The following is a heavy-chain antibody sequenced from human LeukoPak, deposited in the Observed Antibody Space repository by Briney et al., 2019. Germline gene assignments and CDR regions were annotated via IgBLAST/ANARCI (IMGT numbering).Heavy chain of an antibody. CDR1: GGSISSSSYY. CDR3: AKSDYYASGLDY. D-gene: IGHD3-10*01. J-gene: IGHJ4*02. V-gene: IGHV4-39*01. CDR2: IYYSGST. Sequence: SETLSLTCTVSGGSISSSSYYWGWIRQPPGKGLEWIGSIYYSGSTYYNPSLKSRLTISVDTSKNQFSLKLSSVTAADTAVYYCAKSDYYASGLDYWGQGTLVTVSS.